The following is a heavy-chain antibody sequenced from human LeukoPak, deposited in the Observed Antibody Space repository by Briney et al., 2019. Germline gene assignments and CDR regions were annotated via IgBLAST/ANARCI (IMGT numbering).Heavy chain of an antibody. Sequence: GGSLRLSCAASGFTFSDYYMSWIRQAPGKGLEWVSYISSSGSTIYYADSVKGRFTISRDNAKNSLYLQMNSLRAEDTAVYYCARSRQKAPSGGGRHYYYMDVWGKGTTVTVSS. D-gene: IGHD3-16*01. CDR2: ISSSGSTI. CDR1: GFTFSDYY. CDR3: ARSRQKAPSGGGRHYYYMDV. V-gene: IGHV3-11*04. J-gene: IGHJ6*03.